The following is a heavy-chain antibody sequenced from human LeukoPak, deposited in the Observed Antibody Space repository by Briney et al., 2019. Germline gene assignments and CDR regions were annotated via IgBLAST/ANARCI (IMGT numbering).Heavy chain of an antibody. CDR2: ISWNSGSI. Sequence: GGSLRLSCAASGFTFCDYAMHWVRQAPGKGLEWVSGISWNSGSIGYADSAKGRFTIPRDNAKNSLYLQMNSLRAEDTAVYYCARDPSRSMAPRWAFDYWGQGTLVTVSS. V-gene: IGHV3-9*01. J-gene: IGHJ4*02. D-gene: IGHD4-23*01. CDR3: ARDPSRSMAPRWAFDY. CDR1: GFTFCDYA.